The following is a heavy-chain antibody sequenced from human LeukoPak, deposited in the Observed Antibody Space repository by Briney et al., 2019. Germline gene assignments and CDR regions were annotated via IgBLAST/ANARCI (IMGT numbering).Heavy chain of an antibody. J-gene: IGHJ4*02. Sequence: GASVKVSCKASGYTFTSYGISWLRQAPGQGLEWMGWISVYNGNTKYAQKLQGRVTMTTDTSTSTAYMELRSLRSDDTALYYCAREGYYYDNSGYYDYWGQGTLVTVSS. CDR3: AREGYYYDNSGYYDY. CDR1: GYTFTSYG. D-gene: IGHD3-22*01. V-gene: IGHV1-18*01. CDR2: ISVYNGNT.